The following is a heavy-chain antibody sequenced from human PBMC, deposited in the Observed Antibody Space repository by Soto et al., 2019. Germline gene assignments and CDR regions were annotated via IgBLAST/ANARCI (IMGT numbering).Heavy chain of an antibody. Sequence: QVQLQESGPGLVKPSGTLSLTCAVSGGSISSSNWWRWVRQPPGKGLEWIGEIYHSGSTNYNPSLKSRVTISVDKSKNQFSLKLSSVTAADTAVYYCARVSSSSYYYYYYGMDVWGQGTTVTVSS. V-gene: IGHV4-4*02. J-gene: IGHJ6*02. CDR1: GGSISSSNW. CDR2: IYHSGST. CDR3: ARVSSSSYYYYYYGMDV. D-gene: IGHD6-6*01.